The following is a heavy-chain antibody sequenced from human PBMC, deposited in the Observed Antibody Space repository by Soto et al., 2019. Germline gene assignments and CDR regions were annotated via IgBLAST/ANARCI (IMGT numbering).Heavy chain of an antibody. CDR2: IYHSVST. J-gene: IGHJ4*02. Sequence: QLQLLESGSGLVKPSQTLSLTCAVSGGSISSGCYSWGWIRQPPGKGLEWIGYIYHSVSTYYNSSLKSRVTISVDRSKNQFSLRLSSVTAADTAVYYCARVPDYWGQGTLVTVSS. V-gene: IGHV4-30-2*01. CDR3: ARVPDY. CDR1: GGSISSGCYS.